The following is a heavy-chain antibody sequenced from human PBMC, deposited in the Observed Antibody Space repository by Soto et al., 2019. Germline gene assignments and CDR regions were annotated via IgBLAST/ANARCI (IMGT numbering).Heavy chain of an antibody. CDR2: IIPIFGTA. J-gene: IGHJ6*02. V-gene: IGHV1-69*13. CDR1: IGADSRFL. Sequence: SLKVGYTGTIGADSRFLVPLVRQAPGLGLEWVGGIIPIFGTANYAQKFQGRVTITADESTSTSYMEVNNLRSEDTAVYYCAKVRYSSPIGYYDGMEVWGRGTTVTV. D-gene: IGHD6-19*01. CDR3: AKVRYSSPIGYYDGMEV.